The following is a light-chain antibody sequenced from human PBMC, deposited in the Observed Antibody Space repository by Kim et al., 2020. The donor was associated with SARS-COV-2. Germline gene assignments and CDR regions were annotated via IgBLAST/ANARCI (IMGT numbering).Light chain of an antibody. CDR2: WSS. CDR1: QSVFYSSNNQNY. V-gene: IGKV4-1*01. J-gene: IGKJ4*01. CDR3: QQYYSTPLT. Sequence: DIVMTQSPDSLAVSLGERATINCKSSQSVFYSSNNQNYLAWYQQKPGQPPKLLIYWSSTRESGVPDRFSGSGSGTDFTLTISSLQAEDVAVYYCQQYYSTPLTFGGGTKLEI.